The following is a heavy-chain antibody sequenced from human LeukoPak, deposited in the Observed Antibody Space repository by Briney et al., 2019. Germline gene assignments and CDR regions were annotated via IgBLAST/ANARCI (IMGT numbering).Heavy chain of an antibody. CDR2: IIPIFGTA. J-gene: IGHJ4*02. CDR3: LSLYYDSSGPYGDY. Sequence: GASVKVSCKASGGTFSSYAISWVRQAPGQGLEWMGGIIPIFGTANYAQKFQGRVTMTEDTSTDTAYMELSSLRSEDTAVYYCLSLYYDSSGPYGDYWGQGTLVTVSS. V-gene: IGHV1-69*06. D-gene: IGHD3-22*01. CDR1: GGTFSSYA.